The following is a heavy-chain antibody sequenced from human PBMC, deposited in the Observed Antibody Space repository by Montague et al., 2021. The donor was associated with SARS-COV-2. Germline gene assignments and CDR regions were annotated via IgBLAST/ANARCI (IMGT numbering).Heavy chain of an antibody. J-gene: IGHJ5*02. V-gene: IGHV2-5*02. CDR2: IYWDDDK. Sequence: PALVKPTQTLTLTCTFSGFSFSTSGEGVGWIRQPPGKALEWLALIYWDDDKRYSPSLKSRLTITKDTSKNQVVLTMTNMDPVDTATYYCAHRRGLTDAPCGLDPWGQGTRVTVSS. CDR3: AHRRGLTDAPCGLDP. CDR1: GFSFSTSGEG. D-gene: IGHD3/OR15-3a*01.